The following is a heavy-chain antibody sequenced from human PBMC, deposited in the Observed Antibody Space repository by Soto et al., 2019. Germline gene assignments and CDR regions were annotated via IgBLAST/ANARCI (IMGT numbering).Heavy chain of an antibody. V-gene: IGHV4-34*01. CDR1: GGSFSGYY. Sequence: SETLSLTCAVYGGSFSGYYWSWIRQPPGKGLEWIGEINHSGSTNYNPSLKSRVTISVDTSKNQFSLKLSSVTAADTAVYYCARKYCTNGVCYKSVSANWFDPWGRGTLVTVSS. D-gene: IGHD2-8*01. J-gene: IGHJ5*02. CDR2: INHSGST. CDR3: ARKYCTNGVCYKSVSANWFDP.